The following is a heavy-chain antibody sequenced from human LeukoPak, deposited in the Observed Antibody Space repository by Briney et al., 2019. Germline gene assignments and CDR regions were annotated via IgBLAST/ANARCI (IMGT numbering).Heavy chain of an antibody. D-gene: IGHD3-10*01. CDR1: GGSISSYY. V-gene: IGHV4-59*01. J-gene: IGHJ4*02. CDR2: IYYSGST. Sequence: SETLSLTCTVSGGSISSYYWSWIRQPPGKGLEWIGYIYYSGSTNYNPSLKSRVTISVDTSKNQFSLKLSSVTAADTAVYYCARGDNITRALDYWGQGTLVTVSS. CDR3: ARGDNITRALDY.